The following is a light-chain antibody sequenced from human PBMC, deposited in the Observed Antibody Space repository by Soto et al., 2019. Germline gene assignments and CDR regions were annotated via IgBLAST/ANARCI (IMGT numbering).Light chain of an antibody. CDR2: GAS. CDR1: QSIRNW. V-gene: IGKV1-5*01. J-gene: IGKJ1*01. Sequence: DIQMTQSPSTLSASVVDRFTITFLASQSIRNWLAWYQDKPGKAPKLLIYGASSLESGVPSRFSGSGSGTEFTLTIGGLQPDDFATYYCQHYNAFPWPFGQGTKVDIK. CDR3: QHYNAFPWP.